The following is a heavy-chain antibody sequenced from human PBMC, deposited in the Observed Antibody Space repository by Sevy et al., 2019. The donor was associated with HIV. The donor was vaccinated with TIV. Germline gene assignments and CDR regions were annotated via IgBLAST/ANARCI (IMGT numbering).Heavy chain of an antibody. CDR3: ARGGEGLTYQLPSY. CDR2: ISYDGSNK. V-gene: IGHV3-30-3*01. CDR1: GFTFSSYA. J-gene: IGHJ4*02. D-gene: IGHD2-2*01. Sequence: GGSLRLSCAASGFTFSSYAMHWVRQAPGKGLEWVAVISYDGSNKYYADSVKGRFTISRDNSKNTLYLQMNSLRAEGTAVYYCARGGEGLTYQLPSYWGQGTLVTVSS.